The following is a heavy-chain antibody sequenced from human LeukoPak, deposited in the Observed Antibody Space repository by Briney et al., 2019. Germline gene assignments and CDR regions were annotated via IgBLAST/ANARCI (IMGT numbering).Heavy chain of an antibody. J-gene: IGHJ4*02. CDR3: AKAEGRRGYYASPFDY. CDR1: GYTFTGYY. Sequence: ASVTVSCKASGYTFTGYYMHWVRQAPGQGLEWMGWINPNSGGTNYAQKFQGRVTMTRDTSISTAYMELSRLRSDDTAVYYCAKAEGRRGYYASPFDYWGQGTLVTVSS. CDR2: INPNSGGT. V-gene: IGHV1-2*02. D-gene: IGHD1-26*01.